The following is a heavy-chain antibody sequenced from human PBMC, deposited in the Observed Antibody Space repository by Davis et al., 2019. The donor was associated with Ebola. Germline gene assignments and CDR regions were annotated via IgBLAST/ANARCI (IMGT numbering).Heavy chain of an antibody. Sequence: PSETLSLTCAVSGGSIISYYWTWIRQPPGKGLEWIGFIDYSGSTNYNPSLRSRVTMSVDTSRNQFSLKVRSVTAADTAVYYCARQWDVWGQGTTVTVS. CDR3: ARQWDV. V-gene: IGHV4-59*01. CDR2: IDYSGST. CDR1: GGSIISYY. J-gene: IGHJ6*02.